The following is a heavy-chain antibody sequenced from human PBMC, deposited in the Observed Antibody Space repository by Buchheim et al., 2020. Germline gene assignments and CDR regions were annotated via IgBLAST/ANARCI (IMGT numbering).Heavy chain of an antibody. CDR3: ARGKSAAGRIRTYYYYGMDV. Sequence: QVQLQQWGAGLLKPSETLSLTCAVYGGSFSGYYWSWIRQPPGKGLEWIGEINHSGSTNYNPSLKSRVTISVDTSKNQFSLKLSSVTAADTAVYYCARGKSAAGRIRTYYYYGMDVWGQGTT. CDR2: INHSGST. CDR1: GGSFSGYY. V-gene: IGHV4-34*01. J-gene: IGHJ6*02. D-gene: IGHD6-13*01.